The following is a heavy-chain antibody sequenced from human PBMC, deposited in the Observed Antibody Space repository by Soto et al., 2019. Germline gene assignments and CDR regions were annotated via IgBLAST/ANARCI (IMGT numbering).Heavy chain of an antibody. Sequence: EVQLLESGGGLVQPGGSLRLSCAASGFAFSNYAMSWVRQSPGKGLEWISSLTGGGDNPHYAESVKGRFIISRDNSKSTLFLQINSLSDGDTAVYYCARGGSGWYPFDYWGQGTLVTVSS. CDR2: LTGGGDNP. V-gene: IGHV3-23*01. CDR3: ARGGSGWYPFDY. D-gene: IGHD6-19*01. J-gene: IGHJ4*02. CDR1: GFAFSNYA.